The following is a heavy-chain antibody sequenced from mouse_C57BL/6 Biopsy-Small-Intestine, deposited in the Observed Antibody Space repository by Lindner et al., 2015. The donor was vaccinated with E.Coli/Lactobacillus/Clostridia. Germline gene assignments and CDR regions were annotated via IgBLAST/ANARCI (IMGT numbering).Heavy chain of an antibody. D-gene: IGHD2-5*01. CDR3: ARADYSNYVDFDY. Sequence: VQLQESGTELVKPGTSVKISCKASENTFTSYVMHWVKQKPGQGLEWIGYINPYNDGTVYNEKFKGKATLTSDKSSSTAYMELNSLTSEDSAVYYCARADYSNYVDFDYWGPRAPLSQSPQ. V-gene: IGHV1-14*01. CDR2: INPYNDGT. J-gene: IGHJ2*01. CDR1: ENTFTSYV.